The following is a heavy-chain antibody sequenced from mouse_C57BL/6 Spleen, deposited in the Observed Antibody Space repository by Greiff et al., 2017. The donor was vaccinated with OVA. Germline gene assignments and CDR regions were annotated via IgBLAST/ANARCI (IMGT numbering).Heavy chain of an antibody. CDR1: GFSLTSYG. CDR3: AKHNHNYDYDGGAMDY. D-gene: IGHD2-4*01. V-gene: IGHV2-9*01. J-gene: IGHJ4*01. Sequence: VQLQQSGPGLVAPSPSLSISCTVSGFSLTSYGVDWVRQPPGKGLEWLGVIWGGGSTNYNSALMSRLSISKDNSKSQVFLKMNSLQTDDTAMYYCAKHNHNYDYDGGAMDYWGQGTSVTVSS. CDR2: IWGGGST.